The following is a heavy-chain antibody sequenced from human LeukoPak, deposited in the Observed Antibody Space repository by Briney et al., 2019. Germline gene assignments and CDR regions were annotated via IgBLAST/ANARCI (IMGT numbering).Heavy chain of an antibody. D-gene: IGHD3-22*01. CDR3: ARVPYYYDSSGYFAGVGYMDV. CDR2: INPNSGGT. J-gene: IGHJ6*03. CDR1: GYTFTGYY. V-gene: IGHV1-2*02. Sequence: ASVKVSCETSGYTFTGYYMHWVRQAPGQGLERMGWINPNSGGTNYAQKFQGRVTMTRDTSISTAYMELSRLRSDDTAVYYCARVPYYYDSSGYFAGVGYMDVWGKGTTVTVSS.